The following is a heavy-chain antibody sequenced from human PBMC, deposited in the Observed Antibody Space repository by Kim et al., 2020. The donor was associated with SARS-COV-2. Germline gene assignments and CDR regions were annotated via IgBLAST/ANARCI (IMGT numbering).Heavy chain of an antibody. V-gene: IGHV4-61*02. CDR3: ARGEVVVGDDAFDI. CDR2: IYTSGST. J-gene: IGHJ3*02. Sequence: SETLSLTCTVSGGSISSGSYYWSWIRQPAGKGLEWIGRIYTSGSTNYNPSLKSRVTISVDTSKNQFSLKLSSVTAADTAVYYCARGEVVVGDDAFDIWGQGTMVTVSS. CDR1: GGSISSGSYY. D-gene: IGHD2-15*01.